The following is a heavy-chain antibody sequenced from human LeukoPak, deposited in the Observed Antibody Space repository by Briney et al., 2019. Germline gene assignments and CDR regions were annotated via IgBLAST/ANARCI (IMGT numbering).Heavy chain of an antibody. D-gene: IGHD3-9*01. CDR2: IKSKTDGGTT. CDR3: TTDLRYFDWLLTNDFDY. V-gene: IGHV3-15*01. J-gene: IGHJ4*02. CDR1: GFTFSNAW. Sequence: GGSLRLSCAASGFTFSNAWMSWVRQAPGKGLEWVGRIKSKTDGGTTDYAAPVKGRFTISRDDSKNTLYLQMNSLKTEDTAVYYCTTDLRYFDWLLTNDFDYWGQGTLVTVSS.